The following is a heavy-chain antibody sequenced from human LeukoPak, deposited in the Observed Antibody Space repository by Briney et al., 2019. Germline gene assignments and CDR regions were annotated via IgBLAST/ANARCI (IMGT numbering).Heavy chain of an antibody. Sequence: SETLSLTCAVYGGSFSGYYWSWLRQPPGKGLEWIGEINHSGSTNYNPSLKSRVTISVDTSKNQFSLKLSSVTAADTAVYYCARRNYATTYYYYGMDVWGQGTTVTVSS. J-gene: IGHJ6*02. CDR2: INHSGST. D-gene: IGHD1-7*01. CDR3: ARRNYATTYYYYGMDV. V-gene: IGHV4-34*01. CDR1: GGSFSGYY.